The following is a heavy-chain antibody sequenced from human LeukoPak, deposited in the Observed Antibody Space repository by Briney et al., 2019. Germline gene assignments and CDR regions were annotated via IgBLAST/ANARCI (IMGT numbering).Heavy chain of an antibody. CDR1: GYTFDRYG. J-gene: IGHJ4*02. Sequence: ASVKVSCKASGYTFDRYGISWVRQAPGQGLEWMAWISAYNGNTRYEQKFQNRVTMTTDTSTSTVYMELSSLRSEDTAVYYCARGWGVVIGDYWGQGTLVTVSS. D-gene: IGHD3-3*01. V-gene: IGHV1-18*01. CDR3: ARGWGVVIGDY. CDR2: ISAYNGNT.